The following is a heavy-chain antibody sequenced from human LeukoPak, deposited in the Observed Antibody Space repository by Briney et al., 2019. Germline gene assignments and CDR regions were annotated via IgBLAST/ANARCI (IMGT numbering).Heavy chain of an antibody. CDR2: ISAYNGNT. CDR1: GYTFTSYG. CDR3: ARVYYDSSGYYYVYYYYYYMDV. D-gene: IGHD3-22*01. Sequence: ASVKVSCKASGYTFTSYGISWVRQAPGQGLKWMGWISAYNGNTNYAQKLQGRVTMTTDTSTSTAYMELRSLRSDDTAVYYCARVYYDSSGYYYVYYYYYYMDVWGKGTTVTVSS. V-gene: IGHV1-18*01. J-gene: IGHJ6*03.